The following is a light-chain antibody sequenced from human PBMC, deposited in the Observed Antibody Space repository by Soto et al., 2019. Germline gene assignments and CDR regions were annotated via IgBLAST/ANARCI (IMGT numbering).Light chain of an antibody. V-gene: IGKV1-39*01. CDR3: QQSYSTPRT. CDR2: AAF. J-gene: IGKJ1*01. Sequence: DIQMTQSPSSLSASVGDRVTITCRASQSISSYLNWYQQKPGRAPNHLIYAAFSLQSGVQSRFSGSGSGTDFTLTISSLQPEDFATYFCQQSYSTPRTFGQGTKVEIK. CDR1: QSISSY.